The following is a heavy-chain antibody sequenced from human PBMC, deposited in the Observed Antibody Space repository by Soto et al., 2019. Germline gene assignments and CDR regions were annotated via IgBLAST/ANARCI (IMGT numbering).Heavy chain of an antibody. J-gene: IGHJ3*01. V-gene: IGHV1-69*13. CDR1: GGTFSSYA. D-gene: IGHD3-22*01. CDR3: ARDLTMMLRHPTL. Sequence: SVNVSCKASGGTFSSYAISWVRQAPGQGLEWMGGIIPIFGTANYAQKFQGRVTITADESTSTAYMELSSLRSEDTAVYYCARDLTMMLRHPTLWGQGTMVIVSS. CDR2: IIPIFGTA.